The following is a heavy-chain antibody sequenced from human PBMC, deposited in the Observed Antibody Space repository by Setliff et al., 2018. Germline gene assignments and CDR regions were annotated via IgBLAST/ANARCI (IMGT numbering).Heavy chain of an antibody. Sequence: SETLSLTCAVYGGSFSGYYWSWIRQPPGKGLEWIGEINHSGSTNYNPSLKSRVTISVDTSKNQFSLKLSSVTAADAAVYYCARRYNFWSGYFDYWGQGTLVTVAS. D-gene: IGHD3-3*01. CDR1: GGSFSGYY. J-gene: IGHJ4*02. CDR2: INHSGST. CDR3: ARRYNFWSGYFDY. V-gene: IGHV4-34*01.